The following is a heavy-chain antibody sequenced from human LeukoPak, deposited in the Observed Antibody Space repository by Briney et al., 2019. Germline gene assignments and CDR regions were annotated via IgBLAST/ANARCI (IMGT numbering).Heavy chain of an antibody. CDR1: GFTFDDYA. CDR3: ARESSVAEYGSFDI. D-gene: IGHD2/OR15-2a*01. Sequence: GGSLRLSCAASGFTFDDYAMHWVRQAPGKGLEWVSGISWNSGSIGYADSVKGRFTISRDNSKNTLYLQMNSLRAEDTAVYYCARESSVAEYGSFDIWGQGTMVTVSS. V-gene: IGHV3-9*01. CDR2: ISWNSGSI. J-gene: IGHJ3*02.